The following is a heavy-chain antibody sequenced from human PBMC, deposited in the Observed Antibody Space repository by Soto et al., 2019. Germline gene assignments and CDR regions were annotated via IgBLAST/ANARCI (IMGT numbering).Heavy chain of an antibody. Sequence: EVQLLESGGALVQPGESLRLSCAASGFTFNKYWMTWARQAPGTGLELVANIKEDGSDKYYVDSVKGRFTVSRDNAKDFLYLQMNSLRDEDTAVYYGARGRSNDYWGQGTLVIVSS. CDR3: ARGRSNDY. V-gene: IGHV3-7*01. CDR1: GFTFNKYW. CDR2: IKEDGSDK. J-gene: IGHJ4*02.